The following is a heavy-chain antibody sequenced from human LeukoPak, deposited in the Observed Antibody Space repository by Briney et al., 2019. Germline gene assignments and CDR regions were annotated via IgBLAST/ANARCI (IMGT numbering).Heavy chain of an antibody. J-gene: IGHJ4*02. V-gene: IGHV4-31*03. CDR1: GASISSGGYY. D-gene: IGHD3-10*01. CDR2: IYYGGST. Sequence: SQTLSLTCTVSGASISSGGYYWSWVRQDPGKGLEWIGYIYYGGSTYYNPSLKSRITISVDTSKNQFSLELSSVTAADTAVYFCARADGGVRGYYFDYWGQGIMVTVSS. CDR3: ARADGGVRGYYFDY.